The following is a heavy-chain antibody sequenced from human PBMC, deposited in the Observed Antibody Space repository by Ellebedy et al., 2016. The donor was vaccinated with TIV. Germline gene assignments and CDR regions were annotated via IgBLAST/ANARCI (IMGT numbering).Heavy chain of an antibody. V-gene: IGHV5-10-1*01. CDR1: GYSFTSYW. CDR3: ARHYVPDTLAVESLTRDDWYFDL. CDR2: IDPSDSYT. Sequence: GESLKISCKGSGYSFTSYWISWVRQMPGKGLEWMGRIDPSDSYTNYSPSFQGHVTISADKSISTAYLQWSSLKASDTAMYYCARHYVPDTLAVESLTRDDWYFDLWGRGTLVTVSS. J-gene: IGHJ2*01. D-gene: IGHD3-10*02.